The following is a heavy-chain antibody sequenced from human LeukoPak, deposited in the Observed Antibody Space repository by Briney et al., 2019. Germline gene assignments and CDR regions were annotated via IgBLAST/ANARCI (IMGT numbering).Heavy chain of an antibody. CDR1: GFAFSSYA. J-gene: IGHJ4*02. V-gene: IGHV3-64*01. Sequence: GGSLRLSCAASGFAFSSYAMIWVRQAPGKGLEYVSGISTNGGSTYYANSVKGRFSISRDNSKNTLYLQMGSLRAEDMALYYCARGLSWFNPLDYWGQGTLVTVSS. D-gene: IGHD3-10*01. CDR2: ISTNGGST. CDR3: ARGLSWFNPLDY.